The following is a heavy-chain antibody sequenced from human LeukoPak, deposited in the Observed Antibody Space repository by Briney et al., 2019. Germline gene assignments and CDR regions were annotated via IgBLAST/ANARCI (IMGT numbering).Heavy chain of an antibody. Sequence: SGGSLRLSCAASGFTFSNYGVPWVRPAPGKGLEWVAVIWFDGNNKHYADSVKGRFTISRDNSKNTLFLQMNSLRAEDTAVYYCARDQANYFDYWGQGSLVTVTS. CDR2: IWFDGNNK. CDR1: GFTFSNYG. V-gene: IGHV3-33*01. J-gene: IGHJ4*02. CDR3: ARDQANYFDY.